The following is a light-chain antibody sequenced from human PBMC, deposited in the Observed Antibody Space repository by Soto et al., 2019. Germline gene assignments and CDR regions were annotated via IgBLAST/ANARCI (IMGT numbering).Light chain of an antibody. Sequence: EIVMTQSPATLSVSPGERATLFCRASQSVRSNFLAWYQQKPGQAPSLLIYGASIRATGIPARFSGSGSGTEFTLTINSLQSEDFAVYYCQQHSAWPLTFGGGTKVENK. CDR3: QQHSAWPLT. CDR1: QSVRSN. J-gene: IGKJ4*01. V-gene: IGKV3-15*01. CDR2: GAS.